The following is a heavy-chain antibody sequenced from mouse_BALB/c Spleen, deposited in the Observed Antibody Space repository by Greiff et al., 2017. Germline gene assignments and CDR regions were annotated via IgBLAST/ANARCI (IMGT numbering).Heavy chain of an antibody. CDR2: ISDGGSYT. D-gene: IGHD1-1*01. J-gene: IGHJ2*01. CDR1: GFTFSDYY. CDR3: ARGGVVAPYFDY. V-gene: IGHV5-4*02. Sequence: DVMLVESGGGLVKPGGSLKLSCAASGFTFSDYYMYWVRQTPEKRLEWVATISDGGSYTYYPDSVKGRFTISRDNAKNNLYLQMSSLKSEDTAMYYCARGGVVAPYFDYWGQGTTLTVSS.